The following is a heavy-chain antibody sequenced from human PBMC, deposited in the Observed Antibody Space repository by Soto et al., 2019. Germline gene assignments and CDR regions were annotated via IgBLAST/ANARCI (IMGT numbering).Heavy chain of an antibody. D-gene: IGHD3-22*01. J-gene: IGHJ4*02. CDR1: GYTFTSYG. CDR3: ARDQPQYYYDSSGYFDY. Sequence: QVPLVQSGAEVKKPGASVKVSCKASGYTFTSYGINWVRQAPGQGLEWMGWISAYNGNTNYAQKLQGRVTMTTDTATSTAYMELRSLRSDDTAVYYCARDQPQYYYDSSGYFDYWGQGTLVTVSS. CDR2: ISAYNGNT. V-gene: IGHV1-18*01.